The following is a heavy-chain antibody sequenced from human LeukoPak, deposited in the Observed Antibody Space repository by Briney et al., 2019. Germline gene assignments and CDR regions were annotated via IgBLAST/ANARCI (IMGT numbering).Heavy chain of an antibody. V-gene: IGHV1-2*02. J-gene: IGHJ4*02. CDR2: INPNSGGT. CDR3: ARAHCSSTSCSPFDY. CDR1: GYTSTGYY. Sequence: GASVKVSCKASGYTSTGYYMHWVRQAPGQGLEWMGWINPNSGGTNYAQKFQGRVTMTRDTSISTAYMELSRLRSDDTAVYYCARAHCSSTSCSPFDYWGQGTLVTVSS. D-gene: IGHD2-2*01.